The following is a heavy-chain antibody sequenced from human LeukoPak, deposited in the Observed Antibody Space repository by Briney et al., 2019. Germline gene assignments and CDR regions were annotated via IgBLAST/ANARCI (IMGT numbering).Heavy chain of an antibody. CDR3: ARVRISGAARHSFDY. Sequence: GGSLRLSCVASGFTFSGSAIHWVRQAPGKGLEWVSVIYSGGSTYYADSVKGRFTISRDNSKNTLYLQMNSLRAEDTAVYYCARVRISGAARHSFDYWGQGTLVTVSS. J-gene: IGHJ4*02. V-gene: IGHV3-53*01. CDR1: GFTFSGSA. D-gene: IGHD6-6*01. CDR2: IYSGGST.